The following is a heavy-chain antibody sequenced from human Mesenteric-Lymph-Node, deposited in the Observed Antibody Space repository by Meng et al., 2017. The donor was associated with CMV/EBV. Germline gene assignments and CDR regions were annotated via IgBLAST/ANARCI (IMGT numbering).Heavy chain of an antibody. CDR2: ISSSGSTI. CDR3: ARDASYYDSSGYFGY. D-gene: IGHD3-22*01. CDR1: GFTFSDYY. V-gene: IGHV3-11*04. J-gene: IGHJ4*02. Sequence: GESLKISCAASGFTFSDYYMSWIRQAPGKGLEWVSYISSSGSTIYYADSVKGRFTISRDNAKNSLYLQMNSLRAEDTAVYYCARDASYYDSSGYFGYWGQGTLVTVSS.